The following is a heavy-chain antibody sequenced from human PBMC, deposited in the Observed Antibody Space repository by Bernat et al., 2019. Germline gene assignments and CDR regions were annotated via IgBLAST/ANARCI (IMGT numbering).Heavy chain of an antibody. Sequence: EVQLLESGGGLVQPGGSLRLSCAASGFTFSSYAMSWVRQAPGKGLEWVSAISGSGGSTYYAASVKGRFTISRDNSKTTLYLQMNSLRAEDTAVYYCAKDSADSSGWYTTLYYYGMVVWDQEATVTVFS. CDR1: GFTFSSYA. J-gene: IGHJ6*02. CDR3: AKDSADSSGWYTTLYYYGMVV. V-gene: IGHV3-23*01. D-gene: IGHD6-19*01. CDR2: ISGSGGST.